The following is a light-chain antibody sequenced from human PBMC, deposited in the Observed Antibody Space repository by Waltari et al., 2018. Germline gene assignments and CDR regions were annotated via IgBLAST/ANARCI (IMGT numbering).Light chain of an antibody. J-gene: IGLJ3*02. Sequence: QLVLTQSPSASASLGASVKLTCTLSSGPSCSAIPWHQQQPEKGPRYLMKLNSDGSHSKGDGIPDRFSGSSSGAERYLTISSLQSEDEADYYCQTWGTGIRVFGGGTKLTVL. CDR2: LNSDGSH. CDR3: QTWGTGIRV. V-gene: IGLV4-69*01. CDR1: SGPSCSA.